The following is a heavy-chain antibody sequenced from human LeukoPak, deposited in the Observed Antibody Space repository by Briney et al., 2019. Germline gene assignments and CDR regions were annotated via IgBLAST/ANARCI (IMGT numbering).Heavy chain of an antibody. D-gene: IGHD4/OR15-4a*01. CDR1: GFTVSSNS. J-gene: IGHJ4*02. CDR3: ARRAGAYSNPYDY. V-gene: IGHV3-53*01. Sequence: GGSLRLSCTVSGFTVSSNSMSWVRQAPGKGLEWVSFIYSDNTHYSDSVKGRFTISRDNSKNTLYLQMNSLRAEDTAVYYCARRAGAYSNPYDYWGQGTLVTVSS. CDR2: IYSDNT.